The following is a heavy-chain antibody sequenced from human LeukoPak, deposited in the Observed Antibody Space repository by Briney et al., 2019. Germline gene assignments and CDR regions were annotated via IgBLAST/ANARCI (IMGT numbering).Heavy chain of an antibody. Sequence: SETLSLTCAVYGGSFSGYYWSWIRQPPGKGLEWIGEINHSGSTNYNPSLKSRVTISVDTSKNQFSLKLSSVTAADTAVYYCARGAYCSSTSCHGFFDYWGQGTLATVSS. V-gene: IGHV4-34*01. CDR3: ARGAYCSSTSCHGFFDY. CDR2: INHSGST. J-gene: IGHJ4*02. D-gene: IGHD2-2*01. CDR1: GGSFSGYY.